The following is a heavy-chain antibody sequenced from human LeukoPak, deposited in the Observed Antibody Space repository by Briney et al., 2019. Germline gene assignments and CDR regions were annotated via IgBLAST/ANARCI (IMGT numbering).Heavy chain of an antibody. CDR3: ARCTTGRTFGSLREIKRSREIDY. CDR1: GFTFGSYG. CDR2: IRSDGSNK. D-gene: IGHD1-1*01. J-gene: IGHJ4*02. Sequence: PGGSLRLSCAASGFTFGSYGMHWVRQAPGKGLEWVTFIRSDGSNKYYADSVKGRFTISRDNAKNSLYLQMNSLRVEDTAVYYCARCTTGRTFGSLREIKRSREIDYWGQGTLVTVSS. V-gene: IGHV3-30*02.